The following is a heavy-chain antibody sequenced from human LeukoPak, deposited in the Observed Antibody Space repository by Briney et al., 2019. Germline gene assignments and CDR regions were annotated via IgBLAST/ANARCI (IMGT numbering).Heavy chain of an antibody. Sequence: GGSLRLSCAASGFAFSRHGIHWVRQAPGKGLEWVAFIPYDGSNKFYADSVKGRFTISRDNSKNTLYLQMNSLRAEDTAVYYCAKGVGGSANYYYMDVWAKGPRSPSP. CDR3: AKGVGGSANYYYMDV. J-gene: IGHJ6*03. CDR1: GFAFSRHG. CDR2: IPYDGSNK. V-gene: IGHV3-30*02. D-gene: IGHD3-10*01.